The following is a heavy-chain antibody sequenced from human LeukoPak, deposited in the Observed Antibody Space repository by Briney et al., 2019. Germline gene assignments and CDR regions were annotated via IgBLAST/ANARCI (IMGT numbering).Heavy chain of an antibody. V-gene: IGHV1-2*02. CDR2: INPNSGGT. CDR3: ARPLVIAAAGRGYAFDI. J-gene: IGHJ3*02. Sequence: ASVKVSSKASGYTYTSYYMHWVRQAPGQGLEWMGWINPNSGGTNYAQKFQGRVTMTRDTSISTAYMELSRLRSDDTAVYYCARPLVIAAAGRGYAFDIWGQGTMVTVSS. D-gene: IGHD6-13*01. CDR1: GYTYTSYY.